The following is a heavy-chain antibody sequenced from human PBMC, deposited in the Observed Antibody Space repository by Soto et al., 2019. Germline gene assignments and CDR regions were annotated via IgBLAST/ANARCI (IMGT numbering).Heavy chain of an antibody. V-gene: IGHV3-23*01. CDR3: AKVTSPYYDSRGEFDY. D-gene: IGHD3-22*01. CDR1: GFTFSSYA. CDR2: ISGSGGST. J-gene: IGHJ4*02. Sequence: GGSLRLSCAASGFTFSSYAMSWVRQAPGKGLEWVSAISGSGGSTYYADSVKGRFTISRDNSKNTLYLQMNSLRAEDTAVYYCAKVTSPYYDSRGEFDYWGQGTLVTVSS.